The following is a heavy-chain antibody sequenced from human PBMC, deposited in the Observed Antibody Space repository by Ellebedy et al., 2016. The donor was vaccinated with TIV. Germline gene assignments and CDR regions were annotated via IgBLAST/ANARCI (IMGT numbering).Heavy chain of an antibody. CDR2: IYYSGST. J-gene: IGHJ4*02. Sequence: SETLSLTCTVSGGSISSGGYYWSWIRQHPGKGLEWIGYIYYSGSTYYNPSLKSRVTISVDTSKNQFSLKLSSVTAADTAVYYCAREGELGDYGFFDYWGQGTLVTVSS. D-gene: IGHD4-17*01. CDR1: GGSISSGGYY. V-gene: IGHV4-31*03. CDR3: AREGELGDYGFFDY.